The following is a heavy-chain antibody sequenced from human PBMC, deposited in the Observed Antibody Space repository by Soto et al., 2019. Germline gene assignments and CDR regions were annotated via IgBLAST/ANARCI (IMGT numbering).Heavy chain of an antibody. CDR2: VYYTGRT. CDR1: GGSISSYY. J-gene: IGHJ4*02. D-gene: IGHD5-18*01. CDR3: ASLTAGDF. V-gene: IGHV4-59*08. Sequence: SETLSLTCTVSGGSISSYYWSWIRQPPGKGLEWIGYVYYTGRTYYNPSLTSRVTLSLDTSQSQFSLKLTSVTAADTAVYFCASLTAGDFWGQGTLVTVSS.